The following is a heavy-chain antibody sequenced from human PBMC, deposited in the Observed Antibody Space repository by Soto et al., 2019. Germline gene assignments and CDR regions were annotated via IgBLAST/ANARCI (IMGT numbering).Heavy chain of an antibody. CDR2: TYYRSKWYN. D-gene: IGHD6-19*01. Sequence: KQSQTLSLTCAISGDSVSSNSAAWNWIRQSPSRGLEWLGRTYYRSKWYNDYAVSVKSRITINPDTSKNQFSLQLNSVTPEDTAVYYCARGSSGWYGDYYYYYGMDVWGQGTTVTVSS. V-gene: IGHV6-1*01. CDR3: ARGSSGWYGDYYYYYGMDV. J-gene: IGHJ6*02. CDR1: GDSVSSNSAA.